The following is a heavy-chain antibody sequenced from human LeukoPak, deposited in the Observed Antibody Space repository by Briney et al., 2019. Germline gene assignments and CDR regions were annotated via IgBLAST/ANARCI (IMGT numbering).Heavy chain of an antibody. V-gene: IGHV4-34*01. CDR3: ARGGSSYYDFWSGYYNSCFDY. CDR1: GESLSDY. CDR2: GHHGGRT. Sequence: SESLSLTCGVWGESLSDYWRWGRKCPGKGAEWIGEGHHGGRTTYLPALKSRVTISVDTSKNQFPLKLRSVTAADTAVYYCARGGSSYYDFWSGYYNSCFDYWGQGTLVTVSS. J-gene: IGHJ4*02. D-gene: IGHD3-3*01.